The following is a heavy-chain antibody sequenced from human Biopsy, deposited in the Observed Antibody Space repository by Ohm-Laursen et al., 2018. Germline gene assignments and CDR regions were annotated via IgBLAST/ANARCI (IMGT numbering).Heavy chain of an antibody. CDR1: GFTASSYV. CDR3: ALAAAQTVTHFDY. Sequence: SLRLSCSASGFTASSYVMGWVRQAPGKGLECVSIISVNGHNINYADSVRGRFTISRDNAENTLYLQMNSLRADDTAVYYCALAAAQTVTHFDYWGQGTLVTVSS. CDR2: ISVNGHNI. D-gene: IGHD4-17*01. V-gene: IGHV3-23*01. J-gene: IGHJ4*02.